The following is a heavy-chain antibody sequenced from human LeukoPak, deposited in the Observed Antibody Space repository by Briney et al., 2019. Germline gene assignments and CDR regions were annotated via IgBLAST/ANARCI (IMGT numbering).Heavy chain of an antibody. Sequence: SGGSLRLSCAASEFTFDSYAMNWVRQAPGKGLEWVSAISGGGANTYYANSVKGRFTISRDNSKSTLFLQMDSLRAEDTAIYYCAKTSVSSGWPELFDFWGQGTLVTVSS. CDR1: EFTFDSYA. CDR3: AKTSVSSGWPELFDF. D-gene: IGHD6-19*01. V-gene: IGHV3-23*01. J-gene: IGHJ4*02. CDR2: ISGGGANT.